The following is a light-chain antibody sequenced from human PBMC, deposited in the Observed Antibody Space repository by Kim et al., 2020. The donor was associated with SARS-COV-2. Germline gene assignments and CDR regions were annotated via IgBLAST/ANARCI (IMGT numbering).Light chain of an antibody. CDR1: KLGDKH. CDR2: LDA. J-gene: IGLJ3*02. V-gene: IGLV3-1*01. CDR3: QVWDNGTVV. Sequence: SVSPGQTVTIPGSGDKLGDKHCSWYQQRPGQSPLLVIYLDARRPSGIPERFSGSNSGTTATLTISATQTTDEADYFCQVWDNGTVVFGGGTQLTVL.